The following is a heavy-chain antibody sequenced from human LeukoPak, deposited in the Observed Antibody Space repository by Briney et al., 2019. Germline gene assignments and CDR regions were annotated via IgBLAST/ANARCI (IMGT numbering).Heavy chain of an antibody. CDR3: ARVNDGDYVNPLFDY. J-gene: IGHJ4*02. Sequence: ASVKVSCKASGYTFTSYGISWVRQAPGQGLEWMGWISAYNGNTNYAQKLQGRVTVTTDTSTSTAYMELRSLRSDDTAVYYCARVNDGDYVNPLFDYWGQGTLVTVSS. V-gene: IGHV1-18*01. D-gene: IGHD4-17*01. CDR2: ISAYNGNT. CDR1: GYTFTSYG.